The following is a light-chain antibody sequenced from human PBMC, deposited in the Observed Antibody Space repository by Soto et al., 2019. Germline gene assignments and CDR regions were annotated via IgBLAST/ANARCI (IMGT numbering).Light chain of an antibody. J-gene: IGKJ1*01. CDR2: GAS. CDR3: QQYDSSPWT. Sequence: ETVLTQSPGTLSLSQGERATLSCRASQTIWSNYLAWYRQTPGQAPRLLIYGASKRATGIADRFSGSGSVTDFTLSISCLEPEDFALYYCQQYDSSPWTFGQGTKVEIK. V-gene: IGKV3-20*01. CDR1: QTIWSNY.